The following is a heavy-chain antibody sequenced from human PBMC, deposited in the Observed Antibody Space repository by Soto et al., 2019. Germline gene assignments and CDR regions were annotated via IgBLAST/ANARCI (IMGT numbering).Heavy chain of an antibody. D-gene: IGHD3-22*01. V-gene: IGHV1-2*04. J-gene: IGHJ4*02. CDR2: INPNSGGT. Sequence: QVQLVQSGPEVQKAGASVKVSCKTSGYIFTDYYIHWVRQAPGRGLEWMGWINPNSGGTNFAQKFQGWVSMTGDASVSTVYMDLRRLKSDDTAVYYCARVYDPARKGFDYWGQGTLVTVSS. CDR1: GYIFTDYY. CDR3: ARVYDPARKGFDY.